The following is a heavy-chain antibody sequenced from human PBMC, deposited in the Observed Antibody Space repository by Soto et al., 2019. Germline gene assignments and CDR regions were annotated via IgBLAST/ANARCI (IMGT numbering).Heavy chain of an antibody. V-gene: IGHV4-61*08. J-gene: IGHJ4*02. CDR3: ARLVRVYDYGDYFDY. Sequence: PSETLSLTCSVSGGSISSGDYYWSWIRQHSGKGLEWIGYIYYSGSTTYNPSLKSRVTISVDTSKNQFSLKLSSVTAADTAVYYCARLVRVYDYGDYFDYWGQGTLVTVSS. D-gene: IGHD4-17*01. CDR1: GGSISSGDYY. CDR2: IYYSGST.